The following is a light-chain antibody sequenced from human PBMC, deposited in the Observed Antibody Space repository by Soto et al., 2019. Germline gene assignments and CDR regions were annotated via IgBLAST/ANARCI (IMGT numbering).Light chain of an antibody. CDR2: VAY. Sequence: VLTQSPDTLSLSPGEGASLSCRASQSVHTFLAWYQKKPGQAPRLLIYVAYTRATGVPATFSGSGSGTDFTLTISSLEPEDFAVYYCHQSSNWPPDTCGQGTRLEI. V-gene: IGKV3-11*01. J-gene: IGKJ5*01. CDR1: QSVHTF. CDR3: HQSSNWPPDT.